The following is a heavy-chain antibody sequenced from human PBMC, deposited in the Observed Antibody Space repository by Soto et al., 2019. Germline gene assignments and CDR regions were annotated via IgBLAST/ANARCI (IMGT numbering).Heavy chain of an antibody. CDR1: GFTFSSYA. CDR3: ASPDGGSYTLQLGYFFRPNRCSDY. D-gene: IGHD1-26*01. J-gene: IGHJ4*02. Sequence: GGSLRLSCAASGFTFSSYAMHWVRQAPGKGLEWVAVISYDGSNKYYADSVKGRFTISRDNSKNTLYLQMNSLRAEDKAVYYCASPDGGSYTLQLGYFFRPNRCSDYWGPGTMVTVYS. CDR2: ISYDGSNK. V-gene: IGHV3-30-3*01.